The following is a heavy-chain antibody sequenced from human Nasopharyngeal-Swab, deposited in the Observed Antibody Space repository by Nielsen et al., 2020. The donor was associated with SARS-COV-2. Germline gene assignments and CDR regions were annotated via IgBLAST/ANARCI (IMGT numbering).Heavy chain of an antibody. D-gene: IGHD3-16*01. Sequence: WIRQPPGKRLEWVAVISYDGSNKYYADSVKGRFTISRDNSKNTLYLQMNSLRAEDTAVYYCAKRSFDYVWGTYNYMDVWGKGTTVTVSS. CDR2: ISYDGSNK. V-gene: IGHV3-30*18. J-gene: IGHJ6*03. CDR3: AKRSFDYVWGTYNYMDV.